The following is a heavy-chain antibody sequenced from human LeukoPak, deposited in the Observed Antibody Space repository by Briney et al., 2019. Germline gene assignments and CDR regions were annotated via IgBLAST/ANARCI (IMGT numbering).Heavy chain of an antibody. CDR3: AKAPVTTCRGAFCYPFDY. CDR2: ISGSGGST. Sequence: GGSLRLSCAASGFTFSSYAMSWVRQPPGKGLEWVSAISGSGGSTYYADSVKGRFTISRDSSKNTLFLQMNRLRPEDAAVYYCAKAPVTTCRGAFCYPFDYWGLGTLVTVSS. V-gene: IGHV3-23*01. D-gene: IGHD2-15*01. J-gene: IGHJ4*02. CDR1: GFTFSSYA.